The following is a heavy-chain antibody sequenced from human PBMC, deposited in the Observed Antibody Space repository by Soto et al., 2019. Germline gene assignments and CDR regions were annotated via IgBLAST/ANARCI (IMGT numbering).Heavy chain of an antibody. V-gene: IGHV4-59*08. CDR3: GRTDFKGDSVAFDI. D-gene: IGHD2-15*01. Sequence: SETLSLTCTVSGGSISSYYWSWIRQPPGKGLEWIGYIYYSGSTNYNPSLKSRVTISVDTSKNQFSLKLSSVTAADTAVYYCGRTDFKGDSVAFDIWGQGTMVTVSS. CDR2: IYYSGST. J-gene: IGHJ3*02. CDR1: GGSISSYY.